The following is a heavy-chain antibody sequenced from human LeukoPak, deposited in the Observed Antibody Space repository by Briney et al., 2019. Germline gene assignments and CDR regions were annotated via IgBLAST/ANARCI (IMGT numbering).Heavy chain of an antibody. CDR1: GYSISSGYY. CDR2: ISGSGGST. J-gene: IGHJ5*02. D-gene: IGHD3-10*01. CDR3: AKDRDLLYGNYFDP. Sequence: PSETLSLTCTVSGYSISSGYYWGWIRQPPGKGLEWVSTISGSGGSTWYADSVKGRFTISRDNSKNTLFLRMNSLRAEDTAVYYCAKDRDLLYGNYFDPWGQGTLVTVSS. V-gene: IGHV3-23*01.